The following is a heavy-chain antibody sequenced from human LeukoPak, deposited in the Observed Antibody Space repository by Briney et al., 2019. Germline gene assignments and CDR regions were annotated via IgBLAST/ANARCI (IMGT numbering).Heavy chain of an antibody. CDR3: ARGSLYCSSTSCPSN. CDR2: MNPNSGNT. V-gene: IGHV1-8*01. D-gene: IGHD2-2*01. CDR1: GYTFTSYD. J-gene: IGHJ4*02. Sequence: ASVKVSCKASGYTFTSYDINWVRQAPGQGLEWMGWMNPNSGNTGYAQKFQCRVTMTRNTSISTAYMELSSLRSEDTAVYYCARGSLYCSSTSCPSNWGQGTLVTVSS.